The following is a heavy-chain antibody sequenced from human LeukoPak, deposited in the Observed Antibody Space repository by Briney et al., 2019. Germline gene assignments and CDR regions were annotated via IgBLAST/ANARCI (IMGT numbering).Heavy chain of an antibody. V-gene: IGHV3-74*01. Sequence: PGGSLRLSCAASGIIFSNYWMHWVRQAPGKGLVWVSRINRDGSSTSYADSVKGRFTISRDNAKHTLYLQMNSLRAEDTAVYSCARGGGYSYGSFAYWGQGTLVTVSS. CDR3: ARGGGYSYGSFAY. J-gene: IGHJ4*02. CDR1: GIIFSNYW. D-gene: IGHD5-18*01. CDR2: INRDGSST.